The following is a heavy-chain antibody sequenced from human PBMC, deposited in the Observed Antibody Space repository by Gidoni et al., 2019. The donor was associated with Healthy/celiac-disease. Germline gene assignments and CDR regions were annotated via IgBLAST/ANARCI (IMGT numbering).Heavy chain of an antibody. Sequence: SCAASGFTFSSYAMHWVRQAPGKGLELVAVISYDGSNKYYADSVKGRFPISRDNSKNTLYLQMNSLRAEDTAVYYCARDSAAAGYYYYCMDVWGQGTTVTVSS. CDR1: GFTFSSYA. V-gene: IGHV3-30-3*01. J-gene: IGHJ6*02. D-gene: IGHD6-13*01. CDR3: ARDSAAAGYYYYCMDV. CDR2: ISYDGSNK.